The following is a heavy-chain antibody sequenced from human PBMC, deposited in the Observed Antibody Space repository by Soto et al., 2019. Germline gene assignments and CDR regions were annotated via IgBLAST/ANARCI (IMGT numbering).Heavy chain of an antibody. CDR2: ISAYNGNT. CDR3: ARQYDILTGYPRAFDI. Sequence: VSVKVSCKASGYTFTSYGISWVRQAPGQGLEWMGWISAYNGNTNYAQKLQGRVTMTTDTSTSTAYMELRSLRSDDTAVYYCARQYDILTGYPRAFDIWGQGTMVTVSS. V-gene: IGHV1-18*01. D-gene: IGHD3-9*01. CDR1: GYTFTSYG. J-gene: IGHJ3*02.